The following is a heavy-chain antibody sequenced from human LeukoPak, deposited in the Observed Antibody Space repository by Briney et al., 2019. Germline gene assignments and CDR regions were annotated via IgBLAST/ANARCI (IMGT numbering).Heavy chain of an antibody. CDR3: ARGDPLYGYTYADKPLDY. Sequence: PGGSLRLSCAASRFTFSSYAMHWVRQAPGKGLEWVALISYDESNRFYADSVKGRFTISRDNSKNTVDLQLNSLRPEDTAVYFCARGDPLYGYTYADKPLDYWGQGTLVTVSS. CDR2: ISYDESNR. J-gene: IGHJ4*02. V-gene: IGHV3-30*04. D-gene: IGHD5-18*01. CDR1: RFTFSSYA.